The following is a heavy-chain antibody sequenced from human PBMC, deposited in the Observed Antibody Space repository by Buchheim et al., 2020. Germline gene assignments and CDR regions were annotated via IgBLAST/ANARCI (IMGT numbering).Heavy chain of an antibody. CDR1: GFTFNNYE. D-gene: IGHD4-17*01. Sequence: EVQLVESGGGLVQPGGSLRLSCAASGFTFNNYEMNWVRQAPGKGLEWVSYISSSGSTIYYADSVKGRFTISRDNAKNSLYLQMNSLRAEDTAVYYCARDYGRAKNYYYGMDVWGQGTT. J-gene: IGHJ6*02. V-gene: IGHV3-48*03. CDR3: ARDYGRAKNYYYGMDV. CDR2: ISSSGSTI.